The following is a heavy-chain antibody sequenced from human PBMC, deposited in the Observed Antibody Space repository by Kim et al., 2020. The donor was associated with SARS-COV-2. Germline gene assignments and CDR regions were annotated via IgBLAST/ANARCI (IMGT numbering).Heavy chain of an antibody. J-gene: IGHJ4*02. CDR3: ARLAIVGATTGSR. Sequence: GGSLRLSCAASGFIFSSYEMNWVRQAPGKGLEWVSHISSSGSTKYYADSVKGRFTISRDNAKNSLYLQMNSLRAEDTAVYYCARLAIVGATTGSRWGQGTLVTVSS. CDR1: GFIFSSYE. CDR2: ISSSGSTK. V-gene: IGHV3-48*03. D-gene: IGHD1-26*01.